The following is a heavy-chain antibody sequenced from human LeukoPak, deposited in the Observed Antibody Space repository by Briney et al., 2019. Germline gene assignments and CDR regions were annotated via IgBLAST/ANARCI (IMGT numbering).Heavy chain of an antibody. CDR1: GVSISTYY. J-gene: IGHJ4*02. CDR2: VFYSGRT. D-gene: IGHD1-26*01. V-gene: IGHV4-59*01. CDR3: AREGIGGSYYGGLVYFDY. Sequence: SETLSLTCTVSGVSISTYYWSWIRQPPGKGLEWIGYVFYSGRTNYNPSLKSRVTISVDTSKNQFSLKLSSVTAADTAVYYCAREGIGGSYYGGLVYFDYWGQGTLVTVSS.